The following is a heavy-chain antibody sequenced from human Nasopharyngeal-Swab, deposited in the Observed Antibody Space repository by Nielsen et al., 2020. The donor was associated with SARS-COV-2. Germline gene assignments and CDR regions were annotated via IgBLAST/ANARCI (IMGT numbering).Heavy chain of an antibody. CDR1: AYTFSVYP. CDR2: LNGGNGGT. CDR3: ATGTGTVAFDF. J-gene: IGHJ4*02. V-gene: IGHV1-3*01. Sequence: ASVKVSCKGSAYTFSVYPMHWVRQAPGQGLQWMGWLNGGNGGTKSSQEFEGRLSITRDASTSTAYMELSSLTSEDTAIYYCATGTGTVAFDFWGQGTLLSVSS. D-gene: IGHD4-11*01.